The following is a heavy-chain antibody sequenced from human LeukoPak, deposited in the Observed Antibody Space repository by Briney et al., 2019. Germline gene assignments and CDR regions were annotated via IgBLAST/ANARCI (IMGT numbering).Heavy chain of an antibody. CDR3: ARRVGGNEGTFDY. Sequence: GGSLRLSCAASGFTFSSYAMSWVRQAPGKGLEWVSAISGSGGSTYYADSVKGRFTISRDNSKNTLYLQMNSLRAEDTAVYYCARRVGGNEGTFDYWGQGTLVTVSS. D-gene: IGHD1-26*01. CDR2: ISGSGGST. J-gene: IGHJ4*02. V-gene: IGHV3-23*01. CDR1: GFTFSSYA.